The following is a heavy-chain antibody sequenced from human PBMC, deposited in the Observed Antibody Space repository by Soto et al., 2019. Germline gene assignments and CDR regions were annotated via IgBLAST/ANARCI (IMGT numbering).Heavy chain of an antibody. CDR1: GGSISSYY. J-gene: IGHJ4*02. V-gene: IGHV4-59*01. CDR2: IYYSGST. Sequence: SETLSLTCTVSGGSISSYYWSWIRQPPGKGLEWIGYIYYSGSTNYNPSLKSRVTISVDTSKNQFSLKLSSVTAADTAVYYCARAPQLLWFGKTSYFDYWGQGTLVTVSS. CDR3: ARAPQLLWFGKTSYFDY. D-gene: IGHD3-10*01.